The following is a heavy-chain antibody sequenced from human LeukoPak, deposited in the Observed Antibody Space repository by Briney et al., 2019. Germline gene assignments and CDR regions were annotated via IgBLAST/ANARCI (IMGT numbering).Heavy chain of an antibody. CDR3: ARVDSSSSISARVYYYYYMDV. V-gene: IGHV4-39*01. Sequence: SETLSLTCTVSGGSISSSSYYWGWIRQPPGKGLEWIGNIYYSGSTYYNPSLKSRVTISVDTSKNQFSLKVSSVTAADTAVYYCARVDSSSSISARVYYYYYMDVWGKGTTVTVSS. CDR2: IYYSGST. J-gene: IGHJ6*03. CDR1: GGSISSSSYY. D-gene: IGHD6-6*01.